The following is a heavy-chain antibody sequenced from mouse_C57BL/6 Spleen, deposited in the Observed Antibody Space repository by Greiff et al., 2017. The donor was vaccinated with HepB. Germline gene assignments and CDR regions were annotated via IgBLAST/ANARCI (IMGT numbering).Heavy chain of an antibody. CDR3: ASGKYRGFAD. Sequence: EVQLQQSGAELVKPGASVKLSCTASGFNIKDYYMHWVKQRTEQGLEWLGRIDPQDGETKYAPKFQCKATITADTSSNTADLQLSSLTSEDTAVNYCASGKYRGFADGGQGTLGTVS. J-gene: IGHJ3*01. CDR1: GFNIKDYY. D-gene: IGHD2-10*02. CDR2: IDPQDGET. V-gene: IGHV14-2*01.